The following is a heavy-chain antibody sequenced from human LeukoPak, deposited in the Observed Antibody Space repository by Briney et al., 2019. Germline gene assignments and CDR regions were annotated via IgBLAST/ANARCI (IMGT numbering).Heavy chain of an antibody. D-gene: IGHD4-17*01. Sequence: SETLSFTCTASGGSLNGYYWGWIRQPPGKGLECIGYIHSSEGTAHNASLKSRLTISLDTSKNQFSLTLSSVTAADTAVYYCARHVYGEGMVVWGKGTTVTVSS. V-gene: IGHV4-59*08. CDR1: GGSLNGYY. J-gene: IGHJ6*04. CDR2: IHSSEGT. CDR3: ARHVYGEGMVV.